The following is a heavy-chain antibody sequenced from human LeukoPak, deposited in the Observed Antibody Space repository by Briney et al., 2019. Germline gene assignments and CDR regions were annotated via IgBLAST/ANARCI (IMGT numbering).Heavy chain of an antibody. J-gene: IGHJ4*02. CDR2: VSNSGDYI. Sequence: GGSLRLSCAAFGFTFSSYGMSWVRQAPGKGLEWVSSVSNSGDYIHYADSVKGRFTISRDNSKNSLYLQMNSLRAEDTAVYYCARALIGYYFDYWGQGTLVTVSS. V-gene: IGHV3-21*06. CDR3: ARALIGYYFDY. D-gene: IGHD2-8*01. CDR1: GFTFSSYG.